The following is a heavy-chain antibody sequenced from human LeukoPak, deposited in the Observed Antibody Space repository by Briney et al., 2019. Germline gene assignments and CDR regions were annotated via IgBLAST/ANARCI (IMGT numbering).Heavy chain of an antibody. V-gene: IGHV1-24*01. D-gene: IGHD6-19*01. Sequence: VASVKVSCEVSGYTLTELSMHWVRQAPGKGLEWMGGFDPEDGETIYAQKFQGRVTMTEDTSTDTAYMELSSLRSEDTAVYYCATGPGGQWLVLGEGYFDYWGQGTLVTVSS. CDR3: ATGPGGQWLVLGEGYFDY. J-gene: IGHJ4*02. CDR2: FDPEDGET. CDR1: GYTLTELS.